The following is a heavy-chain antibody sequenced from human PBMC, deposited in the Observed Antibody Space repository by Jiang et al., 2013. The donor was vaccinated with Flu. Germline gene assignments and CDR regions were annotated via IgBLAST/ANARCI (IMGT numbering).Heavy chain of an antibody. Sequence: KPTQTLTLTCTFSGFSLSTSGVGVGWIRQPPGKALEWLALIYWSDGKRYSPSLNSRLTITKDTSKNQVVLTMTNMDPVDTATYYCAHSYDTSGYYRALLDYWGQGTLVHRLL. J-gene: IGHJ4*02. CDR2: IYWSDGK. CDR3: AHSYDTSGYYRALLDY. D-gene: IGHD3-22*01. V-gene: IGHV2-5*01. CDR1: GFSLSTSGVG.